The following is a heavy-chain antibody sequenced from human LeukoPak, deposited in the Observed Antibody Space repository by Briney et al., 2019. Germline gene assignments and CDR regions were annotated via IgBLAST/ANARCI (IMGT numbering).Heavy chain of an antibody. V-gene: IGHV1-2*02. D-gene: IGHD2-15*01. CDR3: ARPLYCSGGTCHSDYYYGIDV. CDR2: INTNSGGT. J-gene: IGHJ6*02. CDR1: GYTFTGYY. Sequence: ASVKVSCKASGYTFTGYYMHWVRQAPGEGLEWMERINTNSGGTNYAQKFQGRVTMTRDTSISTVYTELRGLRTGDTAIYFCARPLYCSGGTCHSDYYYGIDVWGQGTTVTVSS.